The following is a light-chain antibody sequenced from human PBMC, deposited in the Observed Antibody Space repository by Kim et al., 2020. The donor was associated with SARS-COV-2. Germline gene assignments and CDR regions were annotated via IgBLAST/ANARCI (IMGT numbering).Light chain of an antibody. CDR2: GAS. V-gene: IGKV3-15*01. CDR3: QQYDKWPPYT. CDR1: QSVGRS. Sequence: EVVMTQSPATLSVSPGERVTLSCKASQSVGRSLAWYQQKPGQAPRLLIYGASTRATGVPAWFSGSGSGTDFTLTISSLQSEDLAVYYCQQYDKWPPYTFGQGTKLEI. J-gene: IGKJ2*01.